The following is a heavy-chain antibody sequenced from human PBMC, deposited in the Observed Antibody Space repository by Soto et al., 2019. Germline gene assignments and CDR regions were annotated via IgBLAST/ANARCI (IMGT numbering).Heavy chain of an antibody. J-gene: IGHJ3*02. CDR2: IKQDGSEK. D-gene: IGHD2-15*01. Sequence: EVQLVESGGGLVQPGGSLRLSCAASGFTFSSYWMSWVRQAPGKGLEWVANIKQDGSEKYYVDSVKGRFTISRDNAKNSLYLQMNSLRAEDTAGYYCARDQGCSGGSCYSRGAFNIWGQGTMVTVSS. CDR1: GFTFSSYW. CDR3: ARDQGCSGGSCYSRGAFNI. V-gene: IGHV3-7*01.